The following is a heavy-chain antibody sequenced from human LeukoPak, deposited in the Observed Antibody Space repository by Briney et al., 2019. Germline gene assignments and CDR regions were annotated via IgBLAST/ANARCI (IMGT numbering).Heavy chain of an antibody. J-gene: IGHJ4*02. CDR1: GGSISSYY. CDR2: IYYSGST. Sequence: SETLSLTCTVSGGSISSYYWSWIRQPPGKGLEWIGYIYYSGSTNYNPSLKSRVTISVDTSKNQFSLKLSSVTAADTAVYYCARMRPGYYYGSGSLYLGDYWGQGTLVTVSS. CDR3: ARMRPGYYYGSGSLYLGDY. D-gene: IGHD3-10*01. V-gene: IGHV4-59*08.